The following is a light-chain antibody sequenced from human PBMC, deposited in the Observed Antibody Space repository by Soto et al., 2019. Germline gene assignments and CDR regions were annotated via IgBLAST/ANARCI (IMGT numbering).Light chain of an antibody. Sequence: DIQMTQSPSSVSASVGDRFTITCRASQGISNSLAWFQQKPGEAPRLLIYSASSLHSGVPSRFSGSGSGTDFTLSINSLQPEDFATYYCQQCNSFPLTFGGGTKVEIK. CDR3: QQCNSFPLT. J-gene: IGKJ4*01. V-gene: IGKV1-12*01. CDR2: SAS. CDR1: QGISNS.